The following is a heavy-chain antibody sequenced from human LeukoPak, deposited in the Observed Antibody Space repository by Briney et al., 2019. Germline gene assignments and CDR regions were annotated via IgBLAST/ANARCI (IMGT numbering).Heavy chain of an antibody. V-gene: IGHV1-18*01. Sequence: ASVKVSCKASGYTFTRYGISWVRRAPGQGLGWMGWLNTYNGNTNYAQKFQGRVTMTTDTSTRTAYMELRSLRYDDTAVYYCARRSVVVSAAGDDAFDIWGQGTMVTVSS. CDR1: GYTFTRYG. CDR2: LNTYNGNT. J-gene: IGHJ3*02. CDR3: ARRSVVVSAAGDDAFDI. D-gene: IGHD2-15*01.